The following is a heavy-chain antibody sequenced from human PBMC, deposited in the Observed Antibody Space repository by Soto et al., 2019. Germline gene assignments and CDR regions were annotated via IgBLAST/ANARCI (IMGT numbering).Heavy chain of an antibody. J-gene: IGHJ3*01. Sequence: QVQLVESGGGVVQPGRSLRLSCAASGFTFNNYGMHWVRQAPGKGLEWVAVISNDRSDKYYADSVKGRLTISRDNSKNTVYLQMNSLRAEDTAVYYCAKDQGIAASHGIDWGQGTMVTVSS. CDR2: ISNDRSDK. CDR1: GFTFNNYG. D-gene: IGHD6-13*01. CDR3: AKDQGIAASHGID. V-gene: IGHV3-30*18.